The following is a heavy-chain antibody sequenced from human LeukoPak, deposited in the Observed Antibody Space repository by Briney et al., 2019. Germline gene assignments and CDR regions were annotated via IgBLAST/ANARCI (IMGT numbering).Heavy chain of an antibody. D-gene: IGHD3-10*01. Sequence: GGSLRLSCTASGFTFGDYAMSWFRQAPGKGLEWVGFIRSKAYGGTTEYAASVKGRFTISRDDSKSIAYLQMNSMKTEDTAVYYCTRLDMVRGVRAMDVWGKGTTVTVSS. CDR3: TRLDMVRGVRAMDV. V-gene: IGHV3-49*03. CDR1: GFTFGDYA. CDR2: IRSKAYGGTT. J-gene: IGHJ6*04.